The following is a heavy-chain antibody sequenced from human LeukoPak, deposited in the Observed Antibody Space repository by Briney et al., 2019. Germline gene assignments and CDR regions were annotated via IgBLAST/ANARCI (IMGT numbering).Heavy chain of an antibody. D-gene: IGHD6-19*01. J-gene: IGHJ3*02. V-gene: IGHV3-30-3*01. CDR1: GFTFSSYA. Sequence: GRSLRLSCAASGFTFSSYAMHWVRQAPGKGLEWVAVISYDGSNKYYADSVKGRFTISRDNSKNTLYLQMNSLRAEDTAVYYCARGGWSPRPHDAFDIWGQGTMVTVSS. CDR3: ARGGWSPRPHDAFDI. CDR2: ISYDGSNK.